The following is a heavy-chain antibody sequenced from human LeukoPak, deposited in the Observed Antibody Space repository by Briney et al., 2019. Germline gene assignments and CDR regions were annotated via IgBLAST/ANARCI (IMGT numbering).Heavy chain of an antibody. V-gene: IGHV3-7*01. Sequence: GGSLRLSCAASGFTFSYYWMSWVRQAPGKGLEWVANIKPDGSKKYYVDSVKGRFTISRDNAKNSLYLQMNSLRAEDTAVYYCARIRLVTTAINKIDYYYMDVWGKGTTVTVSS. J-gene: IGHJ6*03. CDR2: IKPDGSKK. CDR3: ARIRLVTTAINKIDYYYMDV. D-gene: IGHD4-11*01. CDR1: GFTFSYYW.